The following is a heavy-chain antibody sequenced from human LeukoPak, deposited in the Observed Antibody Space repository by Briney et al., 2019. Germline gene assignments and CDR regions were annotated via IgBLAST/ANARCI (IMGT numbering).Heavy chain of an antibody. CDR2: INLNSGGT. CDR3: AAGTAMADFDY. Sequence: ASVKVSCKASGYTFTGYSMHWVRQAPGQGLEWMGWINLNSGGTKYAQKFQGRVTMTRDTSISTAYMELNRQRSDDTAVYYCAAGTAMADFDYWGQGTLVTVSS. CDR1: GYTFTGYS. J-gene: IGHJ4*02. D-gene: IGHD5-18*01. V-gene: IGHV1-2*02.